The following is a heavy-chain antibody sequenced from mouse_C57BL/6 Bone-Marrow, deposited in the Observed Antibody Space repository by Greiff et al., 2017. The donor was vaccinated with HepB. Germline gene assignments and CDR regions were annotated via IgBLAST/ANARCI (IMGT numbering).Heavy chain of an antibody. CDR3: ARDPSGFITTVVPAGDY. J-gene: IGHJ2*01. D-gene: IGHD1-1*01. V-gene: IGHV5-4*01. CDR2: ISDGGSYT. Sequence: EVKVVESGGGLVKPGGSLKLSCAASGFTFSSYAMSWVRQTPEKRLEWVATISDGGSYTYYPDNVKGRFTISRDNAKNNLYLQMSHLKSEDTAMYYCARDPSGFITTVVPAGDYWGQGTTLTVSS. CDR1: GFTFSSYA.